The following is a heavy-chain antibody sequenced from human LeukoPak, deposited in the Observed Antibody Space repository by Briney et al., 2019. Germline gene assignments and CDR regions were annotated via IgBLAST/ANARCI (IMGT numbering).Heavy chain of an antibody. V-gene: IGHV3-21*01. D-gene: IGHD6-13*01. J-gene: IGHJ4*02. Sequence: GGSLRLSCAASGFTFSSYSLNWVRQAPGKGLEWVSSISSSSSFIYYADSVKGRFTISRDNAKNSPYLQMNSLRAEDTAVYYCARDNQPGIAAYWGQGTLVTVSS. CDR1: GFTFSSYS. CDR3: ARDNQPGIAAY. CDR2: ISSSSSFI.